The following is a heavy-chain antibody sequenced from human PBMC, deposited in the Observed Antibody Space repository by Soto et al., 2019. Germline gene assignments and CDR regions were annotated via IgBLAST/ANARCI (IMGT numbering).Heavy chain of an antibody. Sequence: SLRLSCAASVFTVDDYAMHWVRQGPGKGLEWVSGISWNSGSIGYADSVKGRFTISRDNAKNSLYLQMNSLRAEDTALYYCAKGGIAVAGPFDYWGQGTLVTVSS. CDR1: VFTVDDYA. CDR3: AKGGIAVAGPFDY. V-gene: IGHV3-9*01. CDR2: ISWNSGSI. J-gene: IGHJ4*02. D-gene: IGHD6-19*01.